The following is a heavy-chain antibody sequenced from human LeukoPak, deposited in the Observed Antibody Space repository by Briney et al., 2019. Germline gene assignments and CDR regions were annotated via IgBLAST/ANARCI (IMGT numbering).Heavy chain of an antibody. J-gene: IGHJ5*02. CDR3: AEDTTATLGSPRFDP. D-gene: IGHD1-14*01. CDR2: ISWNSGSI. CDR1: GFTFDDYA. V-gene: IGHV3-9*01. Sequence: GGSLRLSCAASGFTFDDYAMHWVRQAPGKGLEWVSGISWNSGSIGYADSVKGRFTISRDNAKSSLYLQMNSLRAEDTALYYCAEDTTATLGSPRFDPWGQGTLVTVSS.